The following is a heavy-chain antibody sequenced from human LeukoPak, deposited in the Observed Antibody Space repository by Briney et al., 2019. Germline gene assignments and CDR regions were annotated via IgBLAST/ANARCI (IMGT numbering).Heavy chain of an antibody. Sequence: ASVKVSCKASGYTFTGYYMHWVRQAPGQGLEWMGWINPSSGGTNYAQKFQGRVTMTRDTSISIAYMELSRLRSDDTAVYYCARARDYVWGSYRKGYFDYWGQGTLVTVSS. CDR2: INPSSGGT. CDR1: GYTFTGYY. J-gene: IGHJ4*02. D-gene: IGHD3-16*02. CDR3: ARARDYVWGSYRKGYFDY. V-gene: IGHV1-2*02.